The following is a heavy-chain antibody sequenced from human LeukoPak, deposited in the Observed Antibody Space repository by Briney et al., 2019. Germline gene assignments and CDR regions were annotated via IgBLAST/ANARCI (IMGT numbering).Heavy chain of an antibody. CDR1: GFTFSSYW. V-gene: IGHV3-7*03. J-gene: IGHJ4*02. CDR3: AKGEDSRYSGYDLPPDY. CDR2: IKQDGSEK. D-gene: IGHD5-12*01. Sequence: PGGSLRLSCAASGFTFSSYWMSWVRQAPGKGLEWVANIKQDGSEKYYVDSVKGRFTISRDNSKNTLYLQMNSLRAEDTAVYYCAKGEDSRYSGYDLPPDYWGQGTLVTVSS.